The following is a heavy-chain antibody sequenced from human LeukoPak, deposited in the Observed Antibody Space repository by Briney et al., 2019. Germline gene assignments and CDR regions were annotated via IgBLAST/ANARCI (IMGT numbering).Heavy chain of an antibody. CDR3: ARGASVTTSRTYWYFDL. J-gene: IGHJ2*01. V-gene: IGHV4-34*01. CDR1: GGSFSGYY. D-gene: IGHD4-17*01. CDR2: INHSGST. Sequence: SETLSLTCAVYGGSFSGYYWSWIRQPPGKGLEWIGEINHSGSTNYNPSLKSRVTISVDTSKNQFFLKLSSVTAADTAVYYCARGASVTTSRTYWYFDLWGRGTLVTVSS.